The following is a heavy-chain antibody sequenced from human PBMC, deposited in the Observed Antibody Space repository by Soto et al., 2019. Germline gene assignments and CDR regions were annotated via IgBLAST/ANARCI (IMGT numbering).Heavy chain of an antibody. V-gene: IGHV3-33*01. CDR3: ARGLTGGSSPIGY. CDR2: IWYDGSNK. Sequence: QVQLVESGGGVVQPGRSLRLSCAASGFTFSSYGMLWVRQAPGKGLEWVAVIWYDGSNKYYADSVKGRFTISRDNSKNTLYLQMNSLRAEDTAVYYCARGLTGGSSPIGYWGQGTLVTVSS. J-gene: IGHJ4*02. CDR1: GFTFSSYG. D-gene: IGHD2-2*01.